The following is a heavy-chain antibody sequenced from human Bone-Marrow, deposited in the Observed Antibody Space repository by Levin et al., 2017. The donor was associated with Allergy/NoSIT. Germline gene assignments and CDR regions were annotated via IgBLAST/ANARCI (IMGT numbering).Heavy chain of an antibody. Sequence: SCAASGFTFSSYAMHWVRQAPGKGLEWVAVISYDGSNKYYADSVKGRFTISRDNSKNTLYLQMNSLRAEDTAVYYCARDKHYGDYLFYWGQGTLVTVSS. CDR1: GFTFSSYA. V-gene: IGHV3-30-3*01. CDR2: ISYDGSNK. D-gene: IGHD4-17*01. CDR3: ARDKHYGDYLFY. J-gene: IGHJ4*02.